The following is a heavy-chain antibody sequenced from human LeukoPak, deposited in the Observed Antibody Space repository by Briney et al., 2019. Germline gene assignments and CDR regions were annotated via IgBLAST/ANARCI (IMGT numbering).Heavy chain of an antibody. D-gene: IGHD3-22*01. CDR2: MWYDGSNK. V-gene: IGHV3-33*01. CDR1: GFTFSRFG. Sequence: PGGSLRLSCAASGFTFSRFGMHWVRQAPGTGLEWVGVMWYDGSNKYYADSVKGRFNISRDNSKNTLYLEMNSLRAEDTAVYYCARDYYYDSSGYWDYYFDYWGQGTLVSVSS. CDR3: ARDYYYDSSGYWDYYFDY. J-gene: IGHJ4*02.